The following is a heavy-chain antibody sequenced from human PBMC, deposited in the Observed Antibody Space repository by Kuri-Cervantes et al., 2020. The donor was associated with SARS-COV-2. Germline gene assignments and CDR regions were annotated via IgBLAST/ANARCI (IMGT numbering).Heavy chain of an antibody. CDR1: GYTFTGYY. CDR3: ARGIGDMSNFSNWFDP. D-gene: IGHD2-21*01. CDR2: INPNSGGT. J-gene: IGHJ5*02. V-gene: IGHV1-2*04. Sequence: ASVKVSCKASGYTFTGYYMHWVRQAPGQGLEWMGWINPNSGGTNYAQKFQGWVTMTRDTSISTAYMELSRLRSDDTAVYYCARGIGDMSNFSNWFDPWGQGTLVIVSS.